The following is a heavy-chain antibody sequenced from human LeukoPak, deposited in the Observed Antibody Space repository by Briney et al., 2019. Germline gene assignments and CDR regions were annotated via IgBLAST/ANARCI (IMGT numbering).Heavy chain of an antibody. CDR2: IYFSGST. CDR3: AREDYYDSSGYPLPIFDY. CDR1: GGSISGHY. Sequence: SETLSLTCTVSGGSISGHYWSWIRQPPGKGLEWIGYIYFSGSTNYNPSLKSRVTISLDTSKNQFSLGLSSVTAADTAVYYCAREDYYDSSGYPLPIFDYWGQGTLVTVSS. D-gene: IGHD3-22*01. J-gene: IGHJ4*02. V-gene: IGHV4-59*11.